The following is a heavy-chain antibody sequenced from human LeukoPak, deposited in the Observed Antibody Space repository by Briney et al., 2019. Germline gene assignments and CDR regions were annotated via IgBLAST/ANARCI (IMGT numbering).Heavy chain of an antibody. CDR2: IYHSGST. CDR1: GGSISSSNW. J-gene: IGHJ2*01. D-gene: IGHD6-6*01. CDR3: ARGARNYWYFDL. Sequence: SETLSLTCAVSGGSISSSNWWSWVRQPPGKGLEWIGEIYHSGSTNYNPSLKSRVTISVDTSKNQFSLKLSSVTAADTAVYYCARGARNYWYFDLWGRGTLVTVSS. V-gene: IGHV4-4*02.